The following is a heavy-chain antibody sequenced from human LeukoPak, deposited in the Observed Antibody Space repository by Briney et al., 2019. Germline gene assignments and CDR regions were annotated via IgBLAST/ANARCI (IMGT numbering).Heavy chain of an antibody. J-gene: IGHJ5*02. CDR2: IYYSGST. Sequence: SETLSLTCTVSGGSISSYYWSWIRQPPGKGLEWIGYIYYSGSTNYNPSLKSRVTISVDTSKNQFSLKLSSVTAADTAVYYCARETDFRAGTGGNWFDPWGQGTLVTVSS. CDR1: GGSISSYY. D-gene: IGHD6-19*01. V-gene: IGHV4-59*01. CDR3: ARETDFRAGTGGNWFDP.